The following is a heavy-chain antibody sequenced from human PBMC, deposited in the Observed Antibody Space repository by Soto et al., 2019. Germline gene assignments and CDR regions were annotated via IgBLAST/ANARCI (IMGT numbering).Heavy chain of an antibody. J-gene: IGHJ4*02. V-gene: IGHV1-8*01. Sequence: QVQLVQSGAEVKKPGASVKVSCKASGYTFTSYDINWVRQATGQGLEWMGWMNPNSGNTGYAQKFQGRVTMTRNTSISTAYMELSILRSEDTAVYYCAERPPDGDCGMFACWGQGPLVTVSS. CDR1: GYTFTSYD. CDR2: MNPNSGNT. D-gene: IGHD2-21*02. CDR3: AERPPDGDCGMFAC.